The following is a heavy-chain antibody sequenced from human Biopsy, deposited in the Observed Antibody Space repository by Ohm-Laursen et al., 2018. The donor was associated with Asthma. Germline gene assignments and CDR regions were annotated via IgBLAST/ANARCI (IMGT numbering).Heavy chain of an antibody. CDR1: GRHFGSYN. CDR2: ITFDGSTQ. D-gene: IGHD6-13*01. Sequence: SLRLSCTASGRHFGSYNMHWARQAPGKGLEWVAVITFDGSTQHYGDTVKGRFTISRDNSKNMLFLQMNSLRAEDTAVYYCLRDTLGYYFDIWGQGTQVTVSS. CDR3: LRDTLGYYFDI. J-gene: IGHJ4*02. V-gene: IGHV3-30-3*01.